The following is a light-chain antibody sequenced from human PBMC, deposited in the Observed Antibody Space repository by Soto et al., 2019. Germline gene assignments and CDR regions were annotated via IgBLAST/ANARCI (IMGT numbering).Light chain of an antibody. V-gene: IGLV2-14*01. J-gene: IGLJ2*01. CDR1: SSDIGGYKY. Sequence: QSSLTQPASVSGSPGQSITISCTGTSSDIGGYKYVSWYQQLPGKAPKVMIYEVSNRPPGVSNRFSGSKSANTASLTISGLQAEDEADYYCSSYTSTNTFMIFGGGTKLTVL. CDR2: EVS. CDR3: SSYTSTNTFMI.